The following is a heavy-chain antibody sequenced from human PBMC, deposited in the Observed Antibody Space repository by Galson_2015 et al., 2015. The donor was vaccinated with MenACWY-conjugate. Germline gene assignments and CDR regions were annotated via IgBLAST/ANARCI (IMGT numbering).Heavy chain of an antibody. CDR2: VIPALGTA. J-gene: IGHJ4*02. CDR1: GGSFTTYP. V-gene: IGHV1-69*08. CDR3: ARGQQWWDYFDS. Sequence: SVKVSCKASGGSFTTYPISWVRQAPGQGLEWMGRVIPALGTANYAQEFQGRVTIAADKSTSTVYMDLSSLRSEDTAVYYCARGQQWWDYFDSWGQGTLVIVSS. D-gene: IGHD2-15*01.